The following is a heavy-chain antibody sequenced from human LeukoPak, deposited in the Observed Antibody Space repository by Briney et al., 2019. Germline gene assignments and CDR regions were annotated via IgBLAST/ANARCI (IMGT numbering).Heavy chain of an antibody. D-gene: IGHD3-16*02. J-gene: IGHJ4*02. V-gene: IGHV3-11*01. CDR2: VSISGGTI. CDR1: GFIFSDYY. CDR3: ARTMVTFGGVIVPMGFDY. Sequence: GGSLRLSCAASGFIFSDYYMSWIRQAPGKGLEWVSYVSISGGTIYYADSVKGRFTISRDNAKNSLYLQMNSLRAEDTAVYYCARTMVTFGGVIVPMGFDYWGQGTLVTVSS.